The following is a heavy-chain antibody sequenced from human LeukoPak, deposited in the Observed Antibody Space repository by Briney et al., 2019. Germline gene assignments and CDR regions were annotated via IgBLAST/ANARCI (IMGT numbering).Heavy chain of an antibody. D-gene: IGHD3-22*01. V-gene: IGHV1-2*02. J-gene: IGHJ4*02. CDR2: INPNSGGT. Sequence: ASVKVSCKASGYTFTGYYMHWVRQAPGQGLEWMGWINPNSGGTNYAQKFQGRVTMTTDTSTSTAYMELRSLRSDDTAVYYCARVGDSSGYYHTHDYWGQGTLVTVSS. CDR3: ARVGDSSGYYHTHDY. CDR1: GYTFTGYY.